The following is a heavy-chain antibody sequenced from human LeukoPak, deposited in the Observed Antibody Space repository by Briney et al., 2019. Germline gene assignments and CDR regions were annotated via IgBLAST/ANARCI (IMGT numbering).Heavy chain of an antibody. Sequence: PGGSLRLSCAASGFTFSSYSMNWVRQAPGKGLEWVSSISSSSSYIYYADSVKGRFTISRDNAKNSLYLQMNSLRAEDTAVYYCAREGVTIFGVVIQNSETFGYYGMDVWGQGTTVTVSS. D-gene: IGHD3-3*01. CDR3: AREGVTIFGVVIQNSETFGYYGMDV. CDR1: GFTFSSYS. V-gene: IGHV3-21*01. CDR2: ISSSSSYI. J-gene: IGHJ6*02.